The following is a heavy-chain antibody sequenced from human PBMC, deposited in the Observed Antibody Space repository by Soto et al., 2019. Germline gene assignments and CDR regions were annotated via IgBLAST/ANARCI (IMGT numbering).Heavy chain of an antibody. CDR3: ARGSLVGAIRADAFDI. V-gene: IGHV4-31*03. Sequence: QVQLQESGPGLVKPSQTLSLTCTVSGGSISSGGYYWSWIRQHPGKGLEWIGYIYYIGSTYYTPSLKSRVTISVDTAKNQFSLKLRSVTAADTAVYYCARGSLVGAIRADAFDIWGQGTMVTVSS. J-gene: IGHJ3*02. D-gene: IGHD1-26*01. CDR2: IYYIGST. CDR1: GGSISSGGYY.